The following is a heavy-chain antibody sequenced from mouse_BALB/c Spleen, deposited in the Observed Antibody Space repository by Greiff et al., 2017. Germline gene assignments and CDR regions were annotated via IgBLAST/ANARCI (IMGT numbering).Heavy chain of an antibody. V-gene: IGHV2-9*02. CDR3: ARDSPQATAPVAY. J-gene: IGHJ3*01. Sequence: VMLVESGPGLVAPSQSLSITCTVSGFSLTSYGVHWVRQPPGKGLEWLGVIWAGGSTNYNSALMSRLSISKDNSKSQVFLKMNSLQTDDTAMYYCARDSPQATAPVAYWGQGTLVTVSA. CDR2: IWAGGST. CDR1: GFSLTSYG. D-gene: IGHD1-2*01.